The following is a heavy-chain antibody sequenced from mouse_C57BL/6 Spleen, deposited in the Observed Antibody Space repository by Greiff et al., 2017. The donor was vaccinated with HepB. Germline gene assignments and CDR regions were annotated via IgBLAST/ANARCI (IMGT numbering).Heavy chain of an antibody. CDR3: ARDPYYDGSSTYAMDY. CDR2: IDPSDSET. CDR1: GYTFTSYW. Sequence: VQLQQPGAELVRPGSSVKLSCKASGYTFTSYWMHWVKQRPIQGLEWIGNIDPSDSETHYNQKFKDKATLTVDKSSSTAYMQLSSLTSEDSAVYYCARDPYYDGSSTYAMDYWGQGTSVTVSS. V-gene: IGHV1-52*01. J-gene: IGHJ4*01. D-gene: IGHD1-1*01.